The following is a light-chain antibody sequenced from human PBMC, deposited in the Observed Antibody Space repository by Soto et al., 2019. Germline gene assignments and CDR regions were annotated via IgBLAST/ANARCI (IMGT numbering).Light chain of an antibody. CDR2: LNSDGSH. CDR1: SGHSNYA. V-gene: IGLV4-69*01. CDR3: QTWGTGIGV. Sequence: QLVLTQSPSASASLGASVKLTCTLSSGHSNYAIAWHQQQPEKGPRYLMNLNSDGSHSKGDGIPDRFSGSTSGAERYLTISSLQSEDEADYYCQTWGTGIGVFGGGTQLTVL. J-gene: IGLJ7*01.